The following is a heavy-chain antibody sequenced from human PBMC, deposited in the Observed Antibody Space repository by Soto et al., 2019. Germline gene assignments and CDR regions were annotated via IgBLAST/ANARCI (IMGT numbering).Heavy chain of an antibody. J-gene: IGHJ1*01. CDR1: DDSISSRTYY. Sequence: QMQLQESGPGLLEPSETLSLTCTVSDDSISSRTYYWAWIRQPPGKGLEWIGYLYHSGSTYYAPSVNRPATMSADTSKKQLSLKLTSVTAAATAVYYCARAAYSGSPIDHWGQGTLVTVSP. CDR2: LYHSGST. V-gene: IGHV4-39*01. CDR3: ARAAYSGSPIDH. D-gene: IGHD1-26*01.